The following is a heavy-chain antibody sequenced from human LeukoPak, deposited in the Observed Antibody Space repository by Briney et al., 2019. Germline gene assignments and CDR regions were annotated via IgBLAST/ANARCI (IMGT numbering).Heavy chain of an antibody. J-gene: IGHJ2*01. CDR2: INQDGSQK. CDR1: GFTFRSYA. Sequence: PGRSLRLSCAVSGFTFRSYAMHWVRQAPGKGLEWVASINQDGSQKYYVESLKGRFTISRDNAKNSHYLQMNSLRAEDTAVYYCARKGWYSDLWGRGTLVSVSS. CDR3: ARKGWYSDL. V-gene: IGHV3-7*01.